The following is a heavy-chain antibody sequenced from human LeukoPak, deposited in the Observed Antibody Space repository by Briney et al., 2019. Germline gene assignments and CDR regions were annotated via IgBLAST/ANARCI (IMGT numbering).Heavy chain of an antibody. J-gene: IGHJ4*02. Sequence: GGSLRLSCAASGFTFSSYWMNWVRQAPGKGLEWVSVISGSGDNTYYADSVKGRFTISRDNSKNMLYLQMNSLRAEDTAVYYCAKWKYSNSGTDDYWGQGTLVTVSS. CDR1: GFTFSSYW. D-gene: IGHD6-6*01. CDR2: ISGSGDNT. CDR3: AKWKYSNSGTDDY. V-gene: IGHV3-23*01.